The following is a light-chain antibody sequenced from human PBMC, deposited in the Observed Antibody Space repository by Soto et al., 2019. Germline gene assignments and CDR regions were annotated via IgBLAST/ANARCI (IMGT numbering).Light chain of an antibody. V-gene: IGLV2-14*01. J-gene: IGLJ1*01. CDR3: CSYSTGTTLYV. CDR1: NSDVGDYNL. Sequence: QSVLTQPASVSGSPGQSITISCSGTNSDVGDYNLVSWYQQRPGKAPKLVIFDVSNRPSGVSDRFSGSKSGNTASLTISGLQAEDEGDYFCCSYSTGTTLYVFGSGTKVT. CDR2: DVS.